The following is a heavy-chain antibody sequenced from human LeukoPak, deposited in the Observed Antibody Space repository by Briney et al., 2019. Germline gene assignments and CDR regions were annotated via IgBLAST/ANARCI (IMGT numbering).Heavy chain of an antibody. V-gene: IGHV3-15*01. CDR3: TTDAGYCSGGSCDWFDP. Sequence: PGGSLRLSCAASGFTFSNVWMSWVRQAPGKGLEWVGRIKSKTDGGTTDYAAPVKGRFTISRDDSKNTLYLQMNSLKTEDTAVYYCTTDAGYCSGGSCDWFDPWGQGTLVTVSS. J-gene: IGHJ5*02. CDR2: IKSKTDGGTT. D-gene: IGHD2-15*01. CDR1: GFTFSNVW.